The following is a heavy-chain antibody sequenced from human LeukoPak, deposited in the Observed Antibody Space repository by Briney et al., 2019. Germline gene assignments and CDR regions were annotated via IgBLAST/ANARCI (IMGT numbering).Heavy chain of an antibody. CDR2: IIPIFGTA. D-gene: IGHD3-3*01. CDR3: ARDSSSGYDFWSGYFGPNWFDP. Sequence: GASVKVSCKASGGTFSSYAISWVRQAPGQGLEWMGGIIPIFGTANYAQKFQGRVTITADKSTSTAYMELSSLRSEDTALYYCARDSSSGYDFWSGYFGPNWFDPWGQGTLVTVSS. V-gene: IGHV1-69*06. J-gene: IGHJ5*02. CDR1: GGTFSSYA.